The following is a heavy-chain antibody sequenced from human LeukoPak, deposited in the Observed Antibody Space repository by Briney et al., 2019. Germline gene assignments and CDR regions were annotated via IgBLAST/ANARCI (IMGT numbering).Heavy chain of an antibody. J-gene: IGHJ4*02. CDR3: ARDRLRYCSGGSCFRVD. CDR2: IYTSGST. D-gene: IGHD2-15*01. Sequence: SETLSLTCTVSGGSISSYYWSWIRQPAGKGLEWIGRIYTSGSTNYNPSLKSRVTMSVDTSKNQFSLKLSSVTAADTAVYYCARDRLRYCSGGSCFRVDWGQGTLVTVSS. V-gene: IGHV4-4*07. CDR1: GGSISSYY.